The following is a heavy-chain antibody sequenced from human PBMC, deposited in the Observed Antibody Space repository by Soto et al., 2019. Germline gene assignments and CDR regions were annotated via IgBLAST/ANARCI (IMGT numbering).Heavy chain of an antibody. V-gene: IGHV1-18*01. CDR3: ARTGVYYGSGSYYMTNYFDY. J-gene: IGHJ4*02. Sequence: ASVKVSWKASGYTFTIYGISWVRQAPGQGLEWMGWISAYNGNTNYAQKLQGRVTMTTDTSTSTAYMELRSLRSDDTAVYYCARTGVYYGSGSYYMTNYFDYWGQGTLVTVSS. CDR1: GYTFTIYG. D-gene: IGHD3-10*01. CDR2: ISAYNGNT.